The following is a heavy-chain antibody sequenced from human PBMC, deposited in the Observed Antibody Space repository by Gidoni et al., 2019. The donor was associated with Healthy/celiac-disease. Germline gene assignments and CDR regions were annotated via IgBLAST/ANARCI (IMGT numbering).Heavy chain of an antibody. D-gene: IGHD3-22*01. CDR1: GGSISSSSYY. V-gene: IGHV4-39*01. CDR2: IYYSGST. CDR3: ARQLYYDSSGYHYYYYMDV. Sequence: QLQLQESGPGLVKPSETLSLTCNVSGGSISSSSYYWGWIRQPPGKGLEWIVSIYYSGSTYYNPPLKSRVTISVDTSKNQFSLKLSSVTAADTAVYYCARQLYYDSSGYHYYYYMDVWGKGTTVTVSS. J-gene: IGHJ6*03.